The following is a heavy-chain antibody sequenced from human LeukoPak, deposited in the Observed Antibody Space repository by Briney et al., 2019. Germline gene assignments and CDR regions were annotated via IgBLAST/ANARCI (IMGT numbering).Heavy chain of an antibody. D-gene: IGHD2-15*01. Sequence: GGSLRLSCAASGFTFSSYSMNWVRQAPGKGLEWVSSISSSSSYIYYADSAKGRFTISRDNAKNSLYLQMNSLRAEDTAVYYCARVCSGGSCYSALDYWGQGTLVTVSS. J-gene: IGHJ4*02. CDR1: GFTFSSYS. CDR3: ARVCSGGSCYSALDY. CDR2: ISSSSSYI. V-gene: IGHV3-21*01.